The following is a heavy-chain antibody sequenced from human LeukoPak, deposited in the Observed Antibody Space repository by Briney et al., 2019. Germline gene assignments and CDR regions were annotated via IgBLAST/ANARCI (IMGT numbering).Heavy chain of an antibody. Sequence: GGSLRLSCAASGFTFSSYAMHWVRQAPGKGLEWVAVISYDGSNKYYADSVKGRFTISRDNAKNSLYLQMNSLRAEDTAVYYCARETTYGSGDWGQGTLVTVSS. V-gene: IGHV3-30-3*01. CDR1: GFTFSSYA. D-gene: IGHD3-10*01. CDR2: ISYDGSNK. J-gene: IGHJ1*01. CDR3: ARETTYGSGD.